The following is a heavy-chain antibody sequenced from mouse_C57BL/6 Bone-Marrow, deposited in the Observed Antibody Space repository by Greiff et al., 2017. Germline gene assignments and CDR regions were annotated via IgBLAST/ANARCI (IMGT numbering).Heavy chain of an antibody. CDR1: GFSLSTFGMG. CDR3: ARFYDGYDDGDY. Sequence: QVQLKESGPGLLQPSQTLSLTCSFSGFSLSTFGMGVGWIRQPSGKGLECLAHIWWDDDKYYNPALKSRLTISKDTSKKQVILKIANVYTEDTATYYGARFYDGYDDGDYWGQGTTLTVSS. CDR2: IWWDDDK. J-gene: IGHJ2*01. V-gene: IGHV8-8*01. D-gene: IGHD2-3*01.